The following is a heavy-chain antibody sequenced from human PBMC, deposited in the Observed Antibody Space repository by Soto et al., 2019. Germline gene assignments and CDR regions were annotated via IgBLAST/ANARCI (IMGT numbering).Heavy chain of an antibody. J-gene: IGHJ3*02. Sequence: PRESLKISCKGSGYSFTSYWIGWVRQMPGKGLECMGIIYPGDSDTRYSPSFQGQVTISADKSISTAYLQWSSLRASDTAMYYCARRGIGGNDAFDIWGQGTMVTVSS. V-gene: IGHV5-51*01. CDR3: ARRGIGGNDAFDI. CDR1: GYSFTSYW. D-gene: IGHD1-1*01. CDR2: IYPGDSDT.